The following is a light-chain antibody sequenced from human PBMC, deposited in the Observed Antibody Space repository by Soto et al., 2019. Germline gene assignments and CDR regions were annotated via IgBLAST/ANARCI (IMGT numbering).Light chain of an antibody. CDR1: QTISSW. CDR3: QQSYSTPPWT. V-gene: IGKV1-5*03. CDR2: KAS. Sequence: DIQMTQSPSTLSGSVGERVTITCRASQTISSWLAWYQQKPGKAPKLLIYKASTLKSGVPSRFSGSGSGTDFSLTISSLQPEDFATHYCQQSYSTPPWTFGQGTKVDIK. J-gene: IGKJ1*01.